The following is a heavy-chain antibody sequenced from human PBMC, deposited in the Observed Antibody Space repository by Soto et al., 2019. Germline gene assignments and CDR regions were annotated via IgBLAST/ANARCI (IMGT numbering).Heavy chain of an antibody. J-gene: IGHJ6*02. Sequence: SETLSLTCTVSGGSISGGGYYWSWIRQHPGKGLEWIGYIYYSGSTYYNPSLKSRVTISVDTSKNQFSLKLSSVTAADTAVYYCARDFRASGGTMITGFRHYYGMDVWGQGTTVTVSS. CDR2: IYYSGST. CDR3: ARDFRASGGTMITGFRHYYGMDV. D-gene: IGHD3-22*01. V-gene: IGHV4-31*03. CDR1: GGSISGGGYY.